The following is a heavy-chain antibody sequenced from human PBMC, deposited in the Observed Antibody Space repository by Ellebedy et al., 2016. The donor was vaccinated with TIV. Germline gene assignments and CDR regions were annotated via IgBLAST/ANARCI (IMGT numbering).Heavy chain of an antibody. CDR1: GASINSY. V-gene: IGHV4-59*01. J-gene: IGHJ2*01. CDR2: VYYSGKT. CDR3: ARKSLSNWSFDL. Sequence: ESLKISCTVSGASINSYWNWIRQPPGRGLEYIGYVYYSGKTNYSPSLKDRVTISLDTSKSQFSLNLNSVTAADTAVYYCARKSLSNWSFDLWGRGTLVTVSS.